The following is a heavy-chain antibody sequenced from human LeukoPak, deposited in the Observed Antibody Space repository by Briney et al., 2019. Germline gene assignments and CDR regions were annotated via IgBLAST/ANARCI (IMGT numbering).Heavy chain of an antibody. D-gene: IGHD3-10*01. CDR1: GFTFDDYG. CDR3: ARGHGSGSYGPIDY. V-gene: IGHV3-20*04. Sequence: PGGSLRLSCAASGFTFDDYGMNWVRQAPVKGLECVSGNNWNGGSTGYADSVKGRFTISRDNARNSLYLQMNSLRAEDTALYYCARGHGSGSYGPIDYWGQGTLVTVSS. CDR2: NNWNGGST. J-gene: IGHJ4*02.